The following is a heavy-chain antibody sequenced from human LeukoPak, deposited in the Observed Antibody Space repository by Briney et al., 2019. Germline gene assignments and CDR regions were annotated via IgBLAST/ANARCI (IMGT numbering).Heavy chain of an antibody. CDR3: ARVASSPLPYYMDV. J-gene: IGHJ6*03. Sequence: PSETLSLTCTVSGDSISSGDYYWSWIRQPAGKGLEWIGRIYTSGSTNYNPSLKSRVTMSVDTSKNQFSLKLSSVTAADTAVYYCARVASSPLPYYMDVWGKGTTVTISS. CDR2: IYTSGST. CDR1: GDSISSGDYY. V-gene: IGHV4-61*02. D-gene: IGHD6-13*01.